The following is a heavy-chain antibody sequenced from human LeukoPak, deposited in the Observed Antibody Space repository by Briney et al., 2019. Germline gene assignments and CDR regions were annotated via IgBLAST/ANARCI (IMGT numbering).Heavy chain of an antibody. J-gene: IGHJ4*02. V-gene: IGHV6-1*01. CDR1: GDSVSSNSAA. CDR3: AGMHYDRFDY. CDR2: TYYRSKWYN. D-gene: IGHD5-12*01. Sequence: SQTLSLTCAISGDSVSSNSAAGNWIRQSPSRGLEWLGRTYYRSKWYNGYAVSVKSRITINPDTSKNQFSLQLNSVTPEDTAVYYCAGMHYDRFDYWGQGTLVTVSS.